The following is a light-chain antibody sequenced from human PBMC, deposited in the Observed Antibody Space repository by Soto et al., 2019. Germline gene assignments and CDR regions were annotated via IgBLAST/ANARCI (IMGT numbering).Light chain of an antibody. CDR1: QSVLHTSNKNNY. CDR3: HQYYWTPFT. CDR2: WAS. V-gene: IGKV4-1*01. Sequence: DIVLNQSPDSLAVSLGERATINCKSSQSVLHTSNKNNYLAWYQQKPRQPPKLLLYWASTRESGVPDRFSGSGSGTDFTLTINSLQPEDLAFYYCHQYYWTPFTFGHGTKLEIK. J-gene: IGKJ2*01.